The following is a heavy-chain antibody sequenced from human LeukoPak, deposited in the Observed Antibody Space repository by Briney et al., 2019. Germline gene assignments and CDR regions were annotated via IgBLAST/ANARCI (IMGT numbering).Heavy chain of an antibody. D-gene: IGHD3-22*01. CDR1: GDSISSGDYY. CDR3: ARGPYSYDSSGAFDI. CDR2: ISSSGST. V-gene: IGHV4-61*02. J-gene: IGHJ3*02. Sequence: SETLSLTCAVSGDSISSGDYYWSWIRQPAGKGLEWIGRISSSGSTNYNPSLKSRVTISVDTSKNQFSLKLSSVTAADTAVYFCARGPYSYDSSGAFDIWGQGTMVTVSS.